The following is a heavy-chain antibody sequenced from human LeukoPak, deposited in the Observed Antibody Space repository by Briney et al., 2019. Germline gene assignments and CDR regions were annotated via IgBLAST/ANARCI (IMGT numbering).Heavy chain of an antibody. D-gene: IGHD2-15*01. V-gene: IGHV3-7*01. Sequence: GGSLRLSCAASGFTFSSYGMHWVRQAPGKGLEWVANINPAGSETYYVDPVKGRFSISRDNAKNLVYLQMNSLRAEDTAVYHCARFGYVAAVDVWGQGTPVTVSS. CDR3: ARFGYVAAVDV. CDR1: GFTFSSYG. CDR2: INPAGSET. J-gene: IGHJ4*02.